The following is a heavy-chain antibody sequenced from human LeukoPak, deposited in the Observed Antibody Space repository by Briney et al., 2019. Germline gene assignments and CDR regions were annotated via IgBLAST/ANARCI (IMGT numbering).Heavy chain of an antibody. Sequence: SETLSLTCAVYGESFSAYFWNWIRQAPGKPLEYIGEINHRGSSHYNPSLKTRVTLSVDTSKNQFSLKLTSVTAADTAVYFCARGSSFDGYCSAGACDAGYYDSWGQRTSVTVSS. D-gene: IGHD2-15*01. CDR3: ARGSSFDGYCSAGACDAGYYDS. J-gene: IGHJ4*02. CDR2: INHRGSS. CDR1: GESFSAYF. V-gene: IGHV4-34*01.